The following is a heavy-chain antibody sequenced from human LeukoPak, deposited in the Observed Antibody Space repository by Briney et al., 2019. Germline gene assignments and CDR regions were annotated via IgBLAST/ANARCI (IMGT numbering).Heavy chain of an antibody. CDR3: ARRRDYVWGSYRYAFDI. J-gene: IGHJ3*02. V-gene: IGHV4-59*01. CDR2: ISYSGST. CDR1: GGSISTYY. Sequence: SETLSLTCTVSGGSISTYYWSWIRQPPGQGLQWIGYISYSGSTNYNPSLKSRVTMSVDTSKNQFSLKLSSVTAADTAVHYCARRRDYVWGSYRYAFDIWGQGTMVTVSS. D-gene: IGHD3-16*02.